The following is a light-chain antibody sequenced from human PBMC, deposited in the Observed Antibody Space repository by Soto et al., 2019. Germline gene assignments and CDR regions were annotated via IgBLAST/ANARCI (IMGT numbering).Light chain of an antibody. J-gene: IGKJ1*01. CDR1: QSVSTN. CDR3: QQYGSSSRT. CDR2: GAS. Sequence: ETLMPQAPATLSVSPGERATLSCRASQSVSTNLAWYQQKPGQAPRLLIYGASSRATGIPDRFSGSGSGTDFTLTISRLEPEDFGVYYCQQYGSSSRTFGQGTKVDIK. V-gene: IGKV3-20*01.